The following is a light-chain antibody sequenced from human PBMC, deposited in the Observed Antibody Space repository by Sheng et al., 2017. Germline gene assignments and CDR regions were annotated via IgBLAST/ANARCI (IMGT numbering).Light chain of an antibody. CDR3: QQVTIYPYT. CDR2: AAS. Sequence: AIRLTQSPSSLSASTGDRVTITCRASQGISSYLAWYQQKPEKGPKLLIYAASTLQSGVPSRFSGSGSGTDFTLTISSLQPEDFATYYCQQVTIYPYTFGQGTKLEIK. J-gene: IGKJ2*01. V-gene: IGKV1-8*01. CDR1: QGISSY.